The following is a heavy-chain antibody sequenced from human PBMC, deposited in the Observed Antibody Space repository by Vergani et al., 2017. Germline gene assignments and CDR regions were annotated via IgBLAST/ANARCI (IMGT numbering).Heavy chain of an antibody. CDR2: INPSGGST. J-gene: IGHJ6*02. CDR1: GYTFTSYY. CDR3: ARGDYAKGGYYYYYCMDV. V-gene: IGHV1-46*03. D-gene: IGHD4-17*01. Sequence: QVQLVQSGAEVKKPGASVKVSCKASGYTFTSYYMHWVRQAPGQGLEWMGIINPSGGSTSYAQKFQGRVTMTRDTSTSTVDMALSSLRSEDTAVYYCARGDYAKGGYYYYYCMDVWGQGTTVTVSS.